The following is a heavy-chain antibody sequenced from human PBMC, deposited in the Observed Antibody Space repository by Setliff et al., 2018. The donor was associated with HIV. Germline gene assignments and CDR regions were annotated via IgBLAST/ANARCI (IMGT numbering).Heavy chain of an antibody. CDR3: AAWGPRYSYAPYFFDS. CDR2: INDSGST. V-gene: IGHV4-34*01. J-gene: IGHJ4*02. Sequence: PSETLSLTCAVYNGSFSGYYWTWIRQPPGKGLEWTGEINDSGSTNYSPSLKSRVTISVDASRNQFSLRLSSVTAADTAVYYCAAWGPRYSYAPYFFDSWGQGTLVTVSS. CDR1: NGSFSGYY. D-gene: IGHD5-18*01.